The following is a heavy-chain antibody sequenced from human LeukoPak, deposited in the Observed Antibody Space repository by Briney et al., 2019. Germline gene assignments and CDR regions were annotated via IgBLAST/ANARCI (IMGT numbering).Heavy chain of an antibody. V-gene: IGHV3-23*01. CDR2: ISGSGGST. J-gene: IGHJ4*02. CDR1: GFTFSSYA. CDR3: AKPLGAGIVATLFDY. Sequence: GGSLRLSCAASGFTFSSYAMSWVRQAPGKGLEWVSAISGSGGSTYYADSVKGRFTISRDNSKNTLYLQMNSLGAEDTAVYYCAKPLGAGIVATLFDYWGQGTLVTVSS. D-gene: IGHD5-12*01.